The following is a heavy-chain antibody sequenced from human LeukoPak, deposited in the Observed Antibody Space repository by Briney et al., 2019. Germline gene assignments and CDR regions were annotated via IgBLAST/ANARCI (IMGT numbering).Heavy chain of an antibody. CDR2: ISSSSSTI. CDR3: AGHVWGYFDY. D-gene: IGHD3-16*01. Sequence: GGSLRLSCAASGFTFSSYSMNWVRQAPGKGLEWVSYISSSSSTIYYADSVKGRFTISRDNAKNSLYLQMNSLRAEDTAVYYCAGHVWGYFDYWGQGTLVTVSS. J-gene: IGHJ4*02. CDR1: GFTFSSYS. V-gene: IGHV3-48*04.